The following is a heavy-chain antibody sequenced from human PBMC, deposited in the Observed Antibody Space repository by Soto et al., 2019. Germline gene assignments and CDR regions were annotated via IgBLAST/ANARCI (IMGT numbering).Heavy chain of an antibody. CDR3: ARAFTVTEKNWVDP. J-gene: IGHJ5*02. V-gene: IGHV1-46*01. CDR1: GYSFIAYY. D-gene: IGHD4-17*01. Sequence: QVQLVQSGAEVKKPGASVRVSCKASGYSFIAYYMHWVRQAPGQGLEWMGIIDPSGGSTTYAQKFKGRVTMTRDTSTGTFSMQLSSLRSEDTAVYYCARAFTVTEKNWVDPWGQGTLVTVSS. CDR2: IDPSGGST.